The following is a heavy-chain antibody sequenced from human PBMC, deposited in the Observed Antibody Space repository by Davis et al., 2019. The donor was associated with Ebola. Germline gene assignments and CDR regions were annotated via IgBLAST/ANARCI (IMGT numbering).Heavy chain of an antibody. V-gene: IGHV4-4*02. J-gene: IGHJ4*02. CDR3: ARIGDFQGVY. Sequence: GSLRLPRIVSGGSVSSSKWWIWVRQSPVKGLEWIGEISPSGYSNYNPSLKSRVTISVDKSKNHFSLKLTSVTAADTAVYYCARIGDFQGVYWGQGILVSVSS. CDR2: ISPSGYS. CDR1: GGSVSSSKW. D-gene: IGHD2-8*01.